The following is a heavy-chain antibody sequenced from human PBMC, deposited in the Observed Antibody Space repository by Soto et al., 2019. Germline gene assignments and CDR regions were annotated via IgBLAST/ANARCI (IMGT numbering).Heavy chain of an antibody. CDR1: GGSFSGYY. D-gene: IGHD5-18*01. Sequence: SETLSLSCAVYGGSFSGYYWSWIRQPPGKGLEWIGEINHSGSTNYNPSLKSRVTISVDTSKNQLSLKLSSVTAADTAVYYCARGERGYSYGYHHKKRPALDYWGQGTLVTVSS. V-gene: IGHV4-34*01. CDR3: ARGERGYSYGYHHKKRPALDY. CDR2: INHSGST. J-gene: IGHJ4*02.